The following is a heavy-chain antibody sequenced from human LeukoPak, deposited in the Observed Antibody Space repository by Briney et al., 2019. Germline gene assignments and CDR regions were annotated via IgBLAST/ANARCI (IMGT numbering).Heavy chain of an antibody. J-gene: IGHJ5*02. D-gene: IGHD2-21*02. CDR2: IYYSGST. CDR3: ARLYAGAYCGADCYSGWFDP. V-gene: IGHV4-39*01. CDR1: GGSISSSSYY. Sequence: PSETLSLTCTVSGGSISSSSYYWGWIRQPPGKGLEWIGSIYYSGSTYYNPSLKSRATISVDTSKNHFSLKLSSVTAADTAVYYCARLYAGAYCGADCYSGWFDPWGQGTLVTVSS.